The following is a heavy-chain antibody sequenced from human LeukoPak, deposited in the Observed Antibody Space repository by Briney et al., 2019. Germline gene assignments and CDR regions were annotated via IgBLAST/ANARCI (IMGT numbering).Heavy chain of an antibody. CDR1: GGSISNYY. V-gene: IGHV4-59*08. Sequence: ASETLSLTCTVSGGSISNYYWSWIRQPPGKGLEWIGYIYYSGSTNYNPSLKSRVTISIDTSKNQFSLKLSSVTAADTAVYYCARRDHGSKVDYWGQGTLVTVSS. CDR3: ARRDHGSKVDY. J-gene: IGHJ4*02. CDR2: IYYSGST. D-gene: IGHD1-14*01.